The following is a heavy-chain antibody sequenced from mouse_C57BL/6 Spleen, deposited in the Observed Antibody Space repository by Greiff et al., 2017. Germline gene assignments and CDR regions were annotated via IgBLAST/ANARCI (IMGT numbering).Heavy chain of an antibody. V-gene: IGHV1-22*01. CDR2: INPYNGGT. D-gene: IGHD3-1*01. Sequence: VQLQQSGPELVMPGASVKMSCKASGYTFTDYNMHWVKQSHGKSLEWIGYINPYNGGTSYNQKFKGKATLTVNKSSSTAYMELRSLTSEDSAVYYCARVGAYCYFDVWGKGTSVTVSS. J-gene: IGHJ1*03. CDR3: ARVGAYCYFDV. CDR1: GYTFTDYN.